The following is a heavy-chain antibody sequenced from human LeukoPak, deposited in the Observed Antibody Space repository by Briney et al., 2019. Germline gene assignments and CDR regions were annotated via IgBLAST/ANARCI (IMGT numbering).Heavy chain of an antibody. D-gene: IGHD3-10*01. Sequence: KPSETLSLTCAVYGGSFSGYYWSWIRQPPGKGLEWIGEINHSGSTNYNPSLKSRVTISVDTSKNQFSLKLSSVTAADTAVYYCARGLRLLWFGDKYDYWGQGTLVTVSS. CDR2: INHSGST. J-gene: IGHJ4*02. CDR1: GGSFSGYY. V-gene: IGHV4-34*01. CDR3: ARGLRLLWFGDKYDY.